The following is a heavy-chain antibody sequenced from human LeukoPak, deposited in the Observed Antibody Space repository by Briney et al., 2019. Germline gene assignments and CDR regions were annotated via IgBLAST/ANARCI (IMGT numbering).Heavy chain of an antibody. CDR3: VRDLFDDYSLDY. CDR1: GFTSSGDW. Sequence: GGSLRLSCAVSGFTSSGDWMHWVRQAPGKGLVWVSRSKNDRSSTSYADSVKGRFTISRDNAKNTLYLQMNSLRAEDTAVYYCVRDLFDDYSLDYWGQGTLVTVSS. V-gene: IGHV3-74*01. CDR2: SKNDRSST. D-gene: IGHD3-16*01. J-gene: IGHJ4*02.